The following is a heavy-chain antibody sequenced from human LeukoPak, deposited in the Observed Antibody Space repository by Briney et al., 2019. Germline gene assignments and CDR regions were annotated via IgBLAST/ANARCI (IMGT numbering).Heavy chain of an antibody. CDR2: IKEDGSDE. CDR1: GFTLRSYW. D-gene: IGHD7-27*01. Sequence: PGGSLRLSCVASGFTLRSYWMGWLRLASGKGLEWVGNIKEDGSDEYYVDSVKGRFTISRDIAANSLYLQMSSLKVEDTSVYYCARGRHWGSWAIDICGQGTMVTVSS. V-gene: IGHV3-7*01. J-gene: IGHJ3*02. CDR3: ARGRHWGSWAIDI.